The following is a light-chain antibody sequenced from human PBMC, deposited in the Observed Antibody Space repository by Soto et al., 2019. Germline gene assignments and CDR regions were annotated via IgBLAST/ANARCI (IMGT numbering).Light chain of an antibody. CDR3: QQYGC. CDR1: QSVSSSY. CDR2: GAS. V-gene: IGKV3-20*01. Sequence: EIVLTQSPGTLSLSPGERATLSCRASQSVSSSYLAWYQQKPGQAPRLLIYGASSRATGIPDRFRGSGSGTDFTLTISRLEPEDFAVYYCQQYGCFGQGTRLEIK. J-gene: IGKJ5*01.